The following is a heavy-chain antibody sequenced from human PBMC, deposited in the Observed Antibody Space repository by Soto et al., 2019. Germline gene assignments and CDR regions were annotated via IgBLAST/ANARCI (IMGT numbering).Heavy chain of an antibody. D-gene: IGHD1-7*01. CDR3: AKDTELQASYYYYCWGV. Sequence: GGSLRLSCASSGFTFSSYGMHWVRQAPGKGLEWVAVISYDGSNKYYADSVKGRFTISRDNSKNTLYLQMSSLKPEDTAVYYCAKDTELQASYYYYCWGVWGRGTAVAVSS. CDR2: ISYDGSNK. J-gene: IGHJ6*02. V-gene: IGHV3-30*18. CDR1: GFTFSSYG.